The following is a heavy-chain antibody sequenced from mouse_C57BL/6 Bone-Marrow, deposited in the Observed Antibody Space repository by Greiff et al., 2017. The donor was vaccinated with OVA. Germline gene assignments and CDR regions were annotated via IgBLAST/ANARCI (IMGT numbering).Heavy chain of an antibody. CDR2: ISDGGGYT. Sequence: EVKLMESGGGLVKPGGSLKLSCAASGFTFSSYAMSWVRQTPEKRLEWVATISDGGGYTYYPDNVKGRFTLSSANPKTTLYLQMSHLKSEDTAMEYCAREEALMVTTFAYWGKGTLVTVSA. D-gene: IGHD2-2*01. CDR3: AREEALMVTTFAY. J-gene: IGHJ3*01. CDR1: GFTFSSYA. V-gene: IGHV5-4*01.